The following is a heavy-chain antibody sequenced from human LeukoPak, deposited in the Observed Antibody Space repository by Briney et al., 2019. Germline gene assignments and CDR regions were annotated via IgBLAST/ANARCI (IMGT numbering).Heavy chain of an antibody. V-gene: IGHV1-2*02. J-gene: IGHJ6*02. D-gene: IGHD3-22*01. CDR3: ARDSARITMIVVVSPLGMDV. Sequence: ASVKVSCKASGYTFTGYYMHWVRQAPGQGLEWMGWINPNRGGTNYAQKFQGRVTMTRDTSISTAYMELSRLRSDDTAVYYCARDSARITMIVVVSPLGMDVWGQGTTVTVSS. CDR1: GYTFTGYY. CDR2: INPNRGGT.